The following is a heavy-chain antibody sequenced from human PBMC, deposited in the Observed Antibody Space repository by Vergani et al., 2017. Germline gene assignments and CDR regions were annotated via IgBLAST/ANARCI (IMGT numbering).Heavy chain of an antibody. CDR3: ARDRHVVWFDY. J-gene: IGHJ4*02. Sequence: QVQLVHSGSELKKPGASVKVSCKASGYTFTTSAINGVRKVPGQGLGWMVWINTNTGNPTYAQGFSGRFVFSLDTSVSTAYLQINSLKTEDTAVYCCARDRHVVWFDYWGQGTLVTVSS. CDR2: INTNTGNP. D-gene: IGHD3-16*01. CDR1: GYTFTTSA. V-gene: IGHV7-4-1*02.